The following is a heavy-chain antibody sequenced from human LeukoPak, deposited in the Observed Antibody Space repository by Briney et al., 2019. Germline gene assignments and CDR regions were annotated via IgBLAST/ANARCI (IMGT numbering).Heavy chain of an antibody. CDR2: ISSSSSYI. CDR3: AREGYYDGSGSSYFDY. V-gene: IGHV3-21*01. J-gene: IGHJ4*02. Sequence: PGGSLRLSCAASGFTFSSYSMNWVRQAAGKGLEWVSSISSSSSYIYYADSVRGRFTISRDNAKNSLYLQMNSQRAEDTAVYYCAREGYYDGSGSSYFDYWGQGTLVTVSS. CDR1: GFTFSSYS. D-gene: IGHD3-10*01.